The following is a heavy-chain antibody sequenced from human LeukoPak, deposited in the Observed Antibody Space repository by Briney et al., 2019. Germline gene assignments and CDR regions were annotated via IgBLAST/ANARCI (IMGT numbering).Heavy chain of an antibody. CDR2: INHSGST. CDR3: ARVITIFYYMDV. J-gene: IGHJ6*03. Sequence: PSETLSLTCAVYGGSFSGYYWSWIRQPPGKGLEWIGEINHSGSTNYNPSLKSRVTISVDTSKNQFSLKLSSVTAADTAVYYCARVITIFYYMDVWGKGTTVTVSS. CDR1: GGSFSGYY. D-gene: IGHD3-9*01. V-gene: IGHV4-34*01.